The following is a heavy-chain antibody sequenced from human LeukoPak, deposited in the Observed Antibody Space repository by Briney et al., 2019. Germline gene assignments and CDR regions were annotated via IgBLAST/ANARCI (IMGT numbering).Heavy chain of an antibody. CDR2: IYYSGST. CDR3: ARDGSGHSSTSCYDV. Sequence: SETLSLTCTVSGGSISSYYWSWIRQPAGKGLEWIGYIYYSGSTNYNPSLKSRVTISVDTSKNQFSLKLSSVTAADTAVYYCARDGSGHSSTSCYDVWGQGTMVTVSS. V-gene: IGHV4-59*01. D-gene: IGHD2-2*01. J-gene: IGHJ3*01. CDR1: GGSISSYY.